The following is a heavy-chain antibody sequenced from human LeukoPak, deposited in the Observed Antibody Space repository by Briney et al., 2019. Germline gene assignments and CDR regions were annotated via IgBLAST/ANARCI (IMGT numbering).Heavy chain of an antibody. CDR3: ANLKEYYYDSSGYHKWFDP. Sequence: SETLSLTCTVSGGSISSSSYYWGWIRQPPGKGLEWIGSIYYSGSTYYNPSLKSRVTITVDTSKNQFSLKLSSVTAADTAVYYCANLKEYYYDSSGYHKWFDPWGQGTLVTVSS. CDR2: IYYSGST. V-gene: IGHV4-39*01. D-gene: IGHD3-22*01. J-gene: IGHJ5*02. CDR1: GGSISSSSYY.